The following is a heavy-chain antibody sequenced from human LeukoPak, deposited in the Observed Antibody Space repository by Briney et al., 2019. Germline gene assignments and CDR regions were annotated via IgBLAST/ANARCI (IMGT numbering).Heavy chain of an antibody. V-gene: IGHV3-74*01. CDR3: ARARGNPPRNFDY. Sequence: GGSLRLSCAASGFTFSSYWMHWVRQAPGKGLVWVSRINSDGSSTSYADSVKGRFTISRDNAKNTLYLRMNSLRAEDTAVYYCARARGNPPRNFDYWGQGTLVTVSS. J-gene: IGHJ4*02. CDR2: INSDGSST. D-gene: IGHD4-23*01. CDR1: GFTFSSYW.